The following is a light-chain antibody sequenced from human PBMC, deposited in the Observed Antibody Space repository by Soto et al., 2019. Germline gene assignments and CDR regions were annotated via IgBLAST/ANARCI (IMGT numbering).Light chain of an antibody. CDR1: SSDVGNYNL. Sequence: QSALTQPASVSGSPGQSITISCTGTSSDVGNYNLVSWYQHHPGKAPKLMIYEVSKRPSGVSDRFSGSKSGNTASLTISGLQTEDETDYYCCSYASSSTLVFGGGTQLTVL. CDR3: CSYASSSTLV. V-gene: IGLV2-23*02. J-gene: IGLJ3*02. CDR2: EVS.